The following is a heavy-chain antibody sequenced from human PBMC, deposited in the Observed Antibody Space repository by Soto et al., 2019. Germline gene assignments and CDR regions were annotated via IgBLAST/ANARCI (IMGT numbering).Heavy chain of an antibody. D-gene: IGHD3-9*01. CDR1: GFTFSSYS. J-gene: IGHJ3*02. Sequence: PGGSLRLSWAASGFTFSSYSMNWVRQAPGKGLEWVSSISSSSSYIYYADSVKGRFTISRDNAKNSLYLPMNSLRAEDTAVYYYGRNHHLRYFGWSGGGEVFDIWGQGKMVPVSS. CDR2: ISSSSSYI. V-gene: IGHV3-21*01. CDR3: GRNHHLRYFGWSGGGEVFDI.